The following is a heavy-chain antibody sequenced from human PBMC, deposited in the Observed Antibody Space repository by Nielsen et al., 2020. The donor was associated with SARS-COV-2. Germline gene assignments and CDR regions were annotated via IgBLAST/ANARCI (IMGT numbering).Heavy chain of an antibody. CDR2: IYYSGST. CDR3: ARYGSGSYERGDDAFDI. Sequence: SETLSLTCAVYGGSFSGYYWSWIRQPPGKGLEWIGYIYYSGSTNYNPSLKSRVTISVDTSKNQFSLKLSSVTAADTAVYYCARYGSGSYERGDDAFDIWGQGTMVTVSS. D-gene: IGHD3-10*01. V-gene: IGHV4-59*01. J-gene: IGHJ3*02. CDR1: GGSFSGYY.